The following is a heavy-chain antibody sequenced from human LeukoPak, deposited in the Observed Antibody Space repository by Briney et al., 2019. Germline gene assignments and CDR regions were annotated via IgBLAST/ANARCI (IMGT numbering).Heavy chain of an antibody. V-gene: IGHV3-33*01. J-gene: IGHJ4*02. Sequence: PGRALRLSCAASGFTFSSYGMHWVRQAPGKGLEWVAVIWYDRSNKYYADSVKGRFTISRDNSKNTLYLQMNSLRAEDTAVYYCAREFGKYYFDYWGQGTLVTVSS. D-gene: IGHD3-16*01. CDR3: AREFGKYYFDY. CDR1: GFTFSSYG. CDR2: IWYDRSNK.